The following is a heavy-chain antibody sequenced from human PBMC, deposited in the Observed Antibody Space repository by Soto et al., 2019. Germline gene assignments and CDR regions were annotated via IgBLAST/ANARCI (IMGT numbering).Heavy chain of an antibody. CDR3: ATYCSSTSCYGADAFDI. CDR1: GGSISSGGYY. V-gene: IGHV4-31*03. D-gene: IGHD2-2*01. CDR2: IYYGGST. Sequence: SETLSLTCTVSGGSISSGGYYWSWIRQHPGKGLEWIGYIYYGGSTYYNPSLKSRVTISVDTSKNQFSLKLSSVTAADTAVYYCATYCSSTSCYGADAFDIWGQGTMVTVSS. J-gene: IGHJ3*02.